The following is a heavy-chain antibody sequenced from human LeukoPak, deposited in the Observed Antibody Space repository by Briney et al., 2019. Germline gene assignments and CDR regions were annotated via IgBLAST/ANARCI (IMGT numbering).Heavy chain of an antibody. D-gene: IGHD2-2*01. V-gene: IGHV4-61*02. Sequence: SETLSLTCTVSGGSISSGIYYWSWIRQPAGKGLEWIGRIYTSGSTSYSPSLKSRVTISVDTSKNQFSLKLSSVTAADTAVYYCARDIQSTVDVWGKGTTVTISS. J-gene: IGHJ6*04. CDR3: ARDIQSTVDV. CDR1: GGSISSGIYY. CDR2: IYTSGST.